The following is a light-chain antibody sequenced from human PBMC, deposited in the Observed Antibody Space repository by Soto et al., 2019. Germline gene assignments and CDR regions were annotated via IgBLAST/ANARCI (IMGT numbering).Light chain of an antibody. V-gene: IGKV3-15*01. CDR3: QQYGSSLWT. J-gene: IGKJ1*01. CDR2: GAS. CDR1: QSISDT. Sequence: EIVMTQSPATLSVSPGGRATLSCRASQSISDTLAWYQQKPGQAPRLLIYGASTRAPGFPARFSGSGSGTDFTLTISRLEPEDFAVYYCQQYGSSLWTFGQGTKVDI.